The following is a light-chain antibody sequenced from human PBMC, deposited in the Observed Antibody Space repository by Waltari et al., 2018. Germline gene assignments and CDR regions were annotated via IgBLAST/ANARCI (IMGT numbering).Light chain of an antibody. Sequence: SYDLTQPPSVSVSPGQTASISCSGDKLGDKYISWFQHQPGQPPVLVIFRDAKRPSGIPERFSGSNSGNTATLTISGTQAMDEADYYCQAWDTGTAGVVFGGGTK. CDR1: KLGDKY. CDR3: QAWDTGTAGVV. J-gene: IGLJ2*01. CDR2: RDA. V-gene: IGLV3-1*01.